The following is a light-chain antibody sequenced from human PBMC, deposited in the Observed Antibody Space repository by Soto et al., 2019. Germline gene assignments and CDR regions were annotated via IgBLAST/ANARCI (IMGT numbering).Light chain of an antibody. J-gene: IGLJ3*02. CDR2: DVS. Sequence: QSVLTQPASVSGSPGQSVTLSCSGTSGDIGAYDHVAWFQQHPGKVPKLLLLDVSNRPSGVSSRFSGSKSGNTASLTISGLRPEDEVDYYWSSSTHSNTLVLGGVTKLTVL. CDR3: SSSTHSNTLV. CDR1: SGDIGAYDH. V-gene: IGLV2-14*03.